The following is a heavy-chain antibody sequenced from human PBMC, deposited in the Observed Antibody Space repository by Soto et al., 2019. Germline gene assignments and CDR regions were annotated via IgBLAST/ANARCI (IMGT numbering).Heavy chain of an antibody. CDR3: AKDMSSSSTFGVGFDY. V-gene: IGHV3-9*01. CDR2: ISWNSGSI. Sequence: EVQLVESGGGLVQPGRSLRLSCAASGFTFDDYAMHWVRQAPGKGLEWVSGISWNSGSIGYADSVKGRFTISRDNAKNSLDLQMNSLRAEDTALYYCAKDMSSSSTFGVGFDYWGQGTLVTVSS. CDR1: GFTFDDYA. D-gene: IGHD6-13*01. J-gene: IGHJ4*02.